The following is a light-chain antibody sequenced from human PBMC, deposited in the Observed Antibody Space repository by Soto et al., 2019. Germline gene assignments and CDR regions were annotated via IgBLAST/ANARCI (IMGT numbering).Light chain of an antibody. Sequence: EIAMTQSPATLSVSPGERATLSCRASQSVSSNLAWYQQKPGQAPRLIIYGASTRATGIPARFSGSGSGTEFTLTISSLQSEDFAVYYCQQYNNWPPFGQGTKLEIK. CDR2: GAS. CDR3: QQYNNWPP. J-gene: IGKJ2*01. V-gene: IGKV3-15*01. CDR1: QSVSSN.